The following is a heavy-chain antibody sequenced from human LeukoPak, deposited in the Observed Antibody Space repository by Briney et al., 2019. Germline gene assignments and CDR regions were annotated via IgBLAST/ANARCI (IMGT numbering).Heavy chain of an antibody. J-gene: IGHJ6*03. Sequence: SETLSLTCTVSGGSRSSYYWSWIGQPPGTELERIGYIYTSGITNYNPSLKSRVSISVDTSKNQFSLKLSPLTAADTAVYYCARGSWQLATPRLLYYYYSMDVWGKGTTVTVSS. CDR1: GGSRSSYY. D-gene: IGHD6-6*01. CDR3: ARGSWQLATPRLLYYYYSMDV. CDR2: IYTSGIT. V-gene: IGHV4-4*09.